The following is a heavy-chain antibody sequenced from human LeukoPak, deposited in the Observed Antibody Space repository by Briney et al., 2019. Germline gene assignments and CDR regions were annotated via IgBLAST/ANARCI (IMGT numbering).Heavy chain of an antibody. Sequence: GGSLRLSCAASGFTFSSYAMSWVRQAPGKGLEWVSAISGSGGSTYYADSVKGRFTISRDNSKNTLYLQMNSLRAEDTAVYYCAKDRGYYDYVWGSYREADHFDYWGQGTLVTVSS. J-gene: IGHJ4*02. CDR2: ISGSGGST. V-gene: IGHV3-23*01. D-gene: IGHD3-16*02. CDR3: AKDRGYYDYVWGSYREADHFDY. CDR1: GFTFSSYA.